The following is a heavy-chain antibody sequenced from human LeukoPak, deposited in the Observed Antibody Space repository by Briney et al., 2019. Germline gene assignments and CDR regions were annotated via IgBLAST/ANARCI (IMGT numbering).Heavy chain of an antibody. CDR1: GGSFIGYY. D-gene: IGHD5-18*01. CDR2: INHFGST. J-gene: IGHJ6*03. V-gene: IGHV4-34*01. CDR3: ARTTEGGYTYGYFYYYYMEV. Sequence: PSETLSLTCAVHGGSFIGYYWSWIRQPPGKGLEWIGEINHFGSTNYNPSLKSRVTISVDTSKNQFSLKLTSVTAADTAVYYCARTTEGGYTYGYFYYYYMEVWGKGTTVTISS.